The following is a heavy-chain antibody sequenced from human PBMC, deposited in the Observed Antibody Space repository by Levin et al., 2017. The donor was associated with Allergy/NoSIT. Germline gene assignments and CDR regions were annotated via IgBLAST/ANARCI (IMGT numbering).Heavy chain of an antibody. CDR3: ARERDSAGNFDY. Sequence: GSLRLSCTASGGSISSYYWSWIRQPAGKGLEWIGRIYTSGSTNYNPSLKSRVTMSVDTSKNQFSLKLSSVTAADTAVYYCARERDSAGNFDYWGQGTLVTVSS. J-gene: IGHJ4*02. CDR2: IYTSGST. CDR1: GGSISSYY. V-gene: IGHV4-4*07. D-gene: IGHD3-10*01.